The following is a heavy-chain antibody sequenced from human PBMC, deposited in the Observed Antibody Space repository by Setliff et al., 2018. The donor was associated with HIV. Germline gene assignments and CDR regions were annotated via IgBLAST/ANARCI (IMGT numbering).Heavy chain of an antibody. CDR2: INWNGGST. Sequence: AGGSLRLSCETSGFTFGDFCMNWVRQAPGKGLEWVSGINWNGGSTGYVDSVKGRFTISRENAKNSLYLQMNNVRAGDTAVYYCTRELNGHTSSHYYFGLDVWGQGTTVTVSS. J-gene: IGHJ6*02. V-gene: IGHV3-20*04. CDR1: GFTFGDFC. CDR3: TRELNGHTSSHYYFGLDV. D-gene: IGHD6-6*01.